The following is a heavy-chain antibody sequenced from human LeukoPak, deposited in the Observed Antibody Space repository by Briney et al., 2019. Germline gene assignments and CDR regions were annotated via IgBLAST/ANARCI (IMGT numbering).Heavy chain of an antibody. CDR2: IFYSGRT. V-gene: IGHV4-59*01. Sequence: SETLSLTCTVSGGSISSDHWNWIRQPPGKGLEWIGCIFYSGRTYYNPSLKSRVAISVDLSKGQFSLRLTSVTAADTAVYYCARMYSGTSYYFDFWGQGTLVTVSS. CDR3: ARMYSGTSYYFDF. D-gene: IGHD1-26*01. J-gene: IGHJ4*02. CDR1: GGSISSDH.